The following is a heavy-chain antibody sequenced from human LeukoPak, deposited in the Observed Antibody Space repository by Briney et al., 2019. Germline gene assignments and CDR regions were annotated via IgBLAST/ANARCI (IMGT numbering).Heavy chain of an antibody. CDR1: GLTFSSYA. D-gene: IGHD2-2*02. J-gene: IGHJ4*02. CDR3: ARAGCSNSNCYMAH. V-gene: IGHV3-23*01. CDR2: ISGSGGST. Sequence: PGGSLRLSCAASGLTFSSYAMSWVRLAPGKGLEWVSSISGSGGSTYYADSVKGRFTISRDNSKNTLYLQVNSLRVEDTAIYYCARAGCSNSNCYMAHWGQGTLVTVSS.